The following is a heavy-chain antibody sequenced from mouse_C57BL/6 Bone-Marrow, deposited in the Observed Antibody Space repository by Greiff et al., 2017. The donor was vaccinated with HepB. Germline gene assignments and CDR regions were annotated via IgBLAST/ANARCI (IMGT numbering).Heavy chain of an antibody. CDR3: ARIYYYGSSGGYFDY. Sequence: VQLQESGAELVRPGASVKLSCKASGYTFTDYYINWVKQRPGQGLEWIARIYPGSGNTYYNEKFKGKATLTAEKSSSTAYMQLSSLTSEDSAVYFCARIYYYGSSGGYFDYWGQGTTLTVSS. CDR1: GYTFTDYY. J-gene: IGHJ2*01. D-gene: IGHD1-1*01. V-gene: IGHV1-76*01. CDR2: IYPGSGNT.